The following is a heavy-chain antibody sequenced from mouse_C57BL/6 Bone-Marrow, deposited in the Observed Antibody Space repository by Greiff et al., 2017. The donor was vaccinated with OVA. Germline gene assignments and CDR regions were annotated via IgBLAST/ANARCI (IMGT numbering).Heavy chain of an antibody. D-gene: IGHD2-3*01. CDR3: ARWLLDYYAMDY. CDR1: GYTFTSYW. Sequence: VQLQQPGAELVRPGSSVKLSCKASGYTFTSYWMDWVKQRPGQGLEWIGNIYPSDSETHYNQKFKDKATLTVDKSSSTAYMQLSSLTSEDSAVYYCARWLLDYYAMDYWGQGTSVTVSS. J-gene: IGHJ4*01. V-gene: IGHV1-61*01. CDR2: IYPSDSET.